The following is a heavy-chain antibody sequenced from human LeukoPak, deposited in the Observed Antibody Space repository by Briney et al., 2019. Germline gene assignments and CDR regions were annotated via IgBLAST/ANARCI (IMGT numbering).Heavy chain of an antibody. CDR3: AKAQIRRFLECLADY. V-gene: IGHV3-30*18. CDR1: GFTFSSYG. D-gene: IGHD3-3*01. J-gene: IGHJ4*02. CDR2: ISYDGSNK. Sequence: GGSLRLSCAASGFTFSSYGMHWVRQAPGKGLGWVAVISYDGSNKYYADSVKGRFTISRDNSKNTLYLQMNSLRAEDTAVYYCAKAQIRRFLECLADYWGQGTLVTVSS.